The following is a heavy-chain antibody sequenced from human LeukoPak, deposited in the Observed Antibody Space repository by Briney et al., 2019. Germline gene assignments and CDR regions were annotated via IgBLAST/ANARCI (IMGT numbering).Heavy chain of an antibody. D-gene: IGHD6-19*01. CDR1: GFTFGDYA. Sequence: GGSLRLACTASGFTFGDYAMTWVRQAPGKGLECLGFIRSTPYGGTVEYAASVRGRFTISRDDSKSIDYLQMNSLKTGDTAVYYCTRGGSGWGWFDPWGQGTLVTVSS. J-gene: IGHJ5*02. CDR2: IRSTPYGGTV. CDR3: TRGGSGWGWFDP. V-gene: IGHV3-49*04.